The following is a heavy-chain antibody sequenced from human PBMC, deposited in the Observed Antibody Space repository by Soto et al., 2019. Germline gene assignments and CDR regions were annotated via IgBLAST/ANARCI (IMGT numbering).Heavy chain of an antibody. J-gene: IGHJ6*02. Sequence: QVQLVQSGAEVKKPGASVKVSCKASGYTFTTYDIIWGRQAPGQGLEGMGRISTYNGDTNYPQSLQGRLTMTTDTSTTTAYMELRSLRSDDTAVYYCARDPYHVLMVNAPNLYGMDVWGQGTTVTVSS. CDR3: ARDPYHVLMVNAPNLYGMDV. CDR2: ISTYNGDT. V-gene: IGHV1-18*01. CDR1: GYTFTTYD. D-gene: IGHD2-8*01.